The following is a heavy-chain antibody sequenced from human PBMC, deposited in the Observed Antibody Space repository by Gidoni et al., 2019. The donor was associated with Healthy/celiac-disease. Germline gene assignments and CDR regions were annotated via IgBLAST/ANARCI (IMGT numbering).Heavy chain of an antibody. V-gene: IGHV4-59*01. D-gene: IGHD6-13*01. CDR1: GGSISSYY. Sequence: QVQLQESGPGLVKPSETLSLTCTVSGGSISSYYWSWIRQPPGKGLEWIGYIYYSGSTNYNPSLKSRVTISVDTSKNQFSLKLSSVTAADTAVYYCASSTIAAAGNYWGQGTLVTVSS. CDR3: ASSTIAAAGNY. CDR2: IYYSGST. J-gene: IGHJ4*02.